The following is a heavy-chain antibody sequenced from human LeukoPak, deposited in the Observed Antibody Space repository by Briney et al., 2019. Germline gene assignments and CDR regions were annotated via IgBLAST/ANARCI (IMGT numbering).Heavy chain of an antibody. V-gene: IGHV3-15*05. J-gene: IGHJ4*02. CDR2: IKSKTDGGPS. D-gene: IGHD5-24*01. Sequence: PGGSLRLSCAASGFTFSNAWMSWVRQAPGKGLEWVGRIKSKTDGGPSDYAAPVKGRFSISRDDSKNTLYLQMNSLKTEDTAVYYCTTSGLRWLQDDYWGQGTLVTVSS. CDR3: TTSGLRWLQDDY. CDR1: GFTFSNAW.